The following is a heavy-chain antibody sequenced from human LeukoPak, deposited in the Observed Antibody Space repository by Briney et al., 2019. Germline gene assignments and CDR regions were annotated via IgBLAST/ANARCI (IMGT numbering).Heavy chain of an antibody. Sequence: SETLSLTCTVSGGSISSGDYYWSWIRQHPGKGLEWIGHIYYSGTTYYSPSLRSRVTMSVDTSKNQFSLYLSSVTAADTAVYYCARITGSSVKVDYWGQGTLVTVSS. D-gene: IGHD1-14*01. CDR3: ARITGSSVKVDY. J-gene: IGHJ4*01. CDR2: IYYSGTT. CDR1: GGSISSGDYY. V-gene: IGHV4-31*03.